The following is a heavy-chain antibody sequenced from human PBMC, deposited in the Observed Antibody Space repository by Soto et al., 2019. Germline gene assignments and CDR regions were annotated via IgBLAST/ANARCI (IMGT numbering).Heavy chain of an antibody. CDR3: VRDRRIYYSDPHDEFVASDYEV. V-gene: IGHV1-69*01. D-gene: IGHD3-22*01. Sequence: QVQLIQSEAVVKKPGSSVRVSCTASGGIFGSHGFSWVRQAPGQRLEWVGGFIPIFRTLTYTEKFQARVRIAADESTNTVYLDLSSLTSEDTAVYYCVRDRRIYYSDPHDEFVASDYEVWGQGTMVSVSS. CDR1: GGIFGSHG. J-gene: IGHJ3*01. CDR2: FIPIFRTL.